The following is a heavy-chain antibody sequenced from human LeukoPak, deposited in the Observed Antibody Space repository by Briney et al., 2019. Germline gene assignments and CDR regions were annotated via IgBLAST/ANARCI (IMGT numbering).Heavy chain of an antibody. Sequence: SETLSLTCTVSGGSISSYYWSWIRQPPGKGLEGIGYIYYSGSTNYNPSLKSRVTISVDTSKNQFSLKLSSVTAADTAVYYCARVRRGYSYGIDYWGQGTLVTVSS. D-gene: IGHD5-18*01. CDR2: IYYSGST. CDR1: GGSISSYY. CDR3: ARVRRGYSYGIDY. J-gene: IGHJ4*02. V-gene: IGHV4-59*01.